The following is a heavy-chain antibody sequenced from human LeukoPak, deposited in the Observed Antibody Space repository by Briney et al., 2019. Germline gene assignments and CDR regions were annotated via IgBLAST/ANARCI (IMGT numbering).Heavy chain of an antibody. V-gene: IGHV4-38-2*02. CDR3: ARVPYYYDGIDY. D-gene: IGHD3-22*01. CDR1: GYSISSGYY. J-gene: IGHJ4*02. CDR2: IYYSGST. Sequence: KPSETLSLTCTVSGYSISSGYYWGWIRQPPGKGLAWIGSIYYSGSTYYNPSLKSRVTISVDTSKNQFSLKLSSVTAADTAVYYCARVPYYYDGIDYWGQGTLVTVSS.